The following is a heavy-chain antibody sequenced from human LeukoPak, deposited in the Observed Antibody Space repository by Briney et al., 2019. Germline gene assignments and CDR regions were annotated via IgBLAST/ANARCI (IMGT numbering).Heavy chain of an antibody. CDR1: GFTFSNAW. CDR2: IYSNNRT. J-gene: IGHJ4*02. CDR3: ARETTVTSFDY. D-gene: IGHD4-17*01. Sequence: GGSLRLSCAASGFTFSNAWMSWVRQAPGKGLEWVSVIYSNNRTYYADSVKGRFTISRDNSKNTLYLQMNSLRAEDTAVYYCARETTVTSFDYWGQGTLVTVSS. V-gene: IGHV3-53*01.